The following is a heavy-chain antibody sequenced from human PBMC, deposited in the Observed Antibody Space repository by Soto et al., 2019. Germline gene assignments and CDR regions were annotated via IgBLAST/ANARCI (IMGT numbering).Heavy chain of an antibody. V-gene: IGHV3-48*01. D-gene: IGHD2-15*01. CDR3: ARGYCSGGSCPDY. CDR1: GFTFSSYS. J-gene: IGHJ4*02. CDR2: ISSSSSTI. Sequence: GGSLRLSCAASGFTFSSYSMNWVRQAPGKGLEWVSYISSSSSTIYYADSVKGRFTISSDNAKNSLYLQMNSLRAEDTAVYYCARGYCSGGSCPDYWGQGTLVTVSS.